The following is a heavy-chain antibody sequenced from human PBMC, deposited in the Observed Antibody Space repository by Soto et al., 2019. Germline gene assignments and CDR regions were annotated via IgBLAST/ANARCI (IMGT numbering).Heavy chain of an antibody. J-gene: IGHJ5*02. CDR3: ARSNIAAHWFDP. V-gene: IGHV1-2*02. D-gene: IGHD6-25*01. CDR2: INPNNGGT. CDR1: GCTFTGYY. Sequence: ASVKVSCKASGCTFTGYYMHWVRQAPGQGLEWMGWINPNNGGTNYAQKFQGRVTMTRDTSISTAYMELNSLTSDDTAVYYCARSNIAAHWFDPWGQGTLVTVSS.